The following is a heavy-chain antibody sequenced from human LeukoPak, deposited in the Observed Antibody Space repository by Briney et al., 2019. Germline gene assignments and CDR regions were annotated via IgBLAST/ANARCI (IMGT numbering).Heavy chain of an antibody. CDR2: IWYDGSNK. CDR3: ARDPSDLDAFDI. J-gene: IGHJ3*02. D-gene: IGHD2-21*02. Sequence: PGGSLRLSCAASGFTFSSYGMHWVRQAPGKGLEWVAVIWYDGSNKYYADSVKGRFTISRDNSKNTLYLQMNSLRAEDTAVYYCARDPSDLDAFDIWGQGTMVTVSS. CDR1: GFTFSSYG. V-gene: IGHV3-33*01.